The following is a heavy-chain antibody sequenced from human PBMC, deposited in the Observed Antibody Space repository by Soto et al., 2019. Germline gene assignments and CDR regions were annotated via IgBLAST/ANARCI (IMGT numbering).Heavy chain of an antibody. J-gene: IGHJ6*02. V-gene: IGHV3-7*05. CDR2: IKPDGSQK. Sequence: GGSLRLSCAASGFTFSSYWMSWVRQAPGKGLEWVANIKPDGSQKWYVDSVKGRFTISRDNAKNSLYLQMNSLRAEDTAVYYCARDQYYYGSGSYPYYYYGMDVWGQGTTVTVSS. CDR1: GFTFSSYW. D-gene: IGHD3-10*01. CDR3: ARDQYYYGSGSYPYYYYGMDV.